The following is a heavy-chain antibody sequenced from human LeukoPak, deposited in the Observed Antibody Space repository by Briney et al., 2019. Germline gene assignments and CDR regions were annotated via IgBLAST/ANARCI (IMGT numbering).Heavy chain of an antibody. Sequence: EASVKVSCKASGGTFSSYAISWVRQAPGQGLEWMGRIIPILGIANYAQKFQGRVTITADKSTSTAYMELSSLRSEDTAVYYCARTRYNTVVTPFSAFDIWGQGTMVTVSS. J-gene: IGHJ3*02. D-gene: IGHD4-23*01. V-gene: IGHV1-69*04. CDR1: GGTFSSYA. CDR3: ARTRYNTVVTPFSAFDI. CDR2: IIPILGIA.